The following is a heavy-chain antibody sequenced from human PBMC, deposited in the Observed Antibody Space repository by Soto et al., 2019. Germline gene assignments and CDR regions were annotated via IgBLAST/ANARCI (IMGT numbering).Heavy chain of an antibody. CDR2: INPKSGGT. D-gene: IGHD2-8*01. Sequence: QVQLVQSGAEVKKPGASVKVSCKASGYSLTDYHIHWVRQALGQGLEWLGRINPKSGGTSTAQKFQGWVTMTTDTSISTASMELTRLTSDDTAIYYCARGDSTDCSNGVCSFFYNHDMDVWGQGTTVTVSS. J-gene: IGHJ6*02. CDR1: GYSLTDYH. V-gene: IGHV1-2*04. CDR3: ARGDSTDCSNGVCSFFYNHDMDV.